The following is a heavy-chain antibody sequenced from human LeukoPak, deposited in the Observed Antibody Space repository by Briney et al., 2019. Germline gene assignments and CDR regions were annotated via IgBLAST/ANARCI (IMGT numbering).Heavy chain of an antibody. CDR3: VKDFWSPSNY. Sequence: GGSLRLSCAASRFTFSSYGMHWVRQAPGKGLEWVAYIQYDGSNEQYADSVKGRFSISRDSSKNILYLQMNSLRAEDTALYYCVKDFWSPSNYWGPGTLVTVSS. J-gene: IGHJ4*02. V-gene: IGHV3-30*02. CDR1: RFTFSSYG. CDR2: IQYDGSNE. D-gene: IGHD2-8*02.